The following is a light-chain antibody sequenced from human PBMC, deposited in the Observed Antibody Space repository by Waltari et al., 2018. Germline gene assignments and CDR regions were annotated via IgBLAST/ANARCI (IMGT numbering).Light chain of an antibody. CDR1: QTVRTTY. CDR2: GAS. CDR3: HQYDISPLT. Sequence: EIVLTQSPGTLSLSPGERATLSCRASQTVRTTYLAWYQQKPGQAPTLLIYGASSRATCIPDRFSGNGSGTDFSLTISSLEPEDFAVYYCHQYDISPLTFGGGTKVEIK. V-gene: IGKV3-20*01. J-gene: IGKJ4*01.